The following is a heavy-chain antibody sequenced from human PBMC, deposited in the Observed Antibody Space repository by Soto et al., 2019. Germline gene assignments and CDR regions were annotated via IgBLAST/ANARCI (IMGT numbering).Heavy chain of an antibody. D-gene: IGHD5-12*01. J-gene: IGHJ4*02. CDR3: ADAQEWLRIDY. Sequence: GGSLRLSCAASGFTFSSYAMHWVRQAPGKGLEWVAVISYDGSNKYYADSVKGRFTISRDNSKNTLYLQMNSLRAEDTAVYYCADAQEWLRIDYWGQGTLVTVSS. CDR1: GFTFSSYA. V-gene: IGHV3-30-3*01. CDR2: ISYDGSNK.